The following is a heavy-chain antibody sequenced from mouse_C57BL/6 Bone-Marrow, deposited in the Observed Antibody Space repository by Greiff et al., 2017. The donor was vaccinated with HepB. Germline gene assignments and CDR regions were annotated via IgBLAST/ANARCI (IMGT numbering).Heavy chain of an antibody. CDR1: GFTFSDYG. CDR3: ARREDYPWFAY. CDR2: ISSGSSTI. D-gene: IGHD2-4*01. J-gene: IGHJ3*01. V-gene: IGHV5-17*01. Sequence: EVKLVESGGGLVKPGGSLKLSCAASGFTFSDYGMHWVRQAPEKGLEWVAYISSGSSTIYYADTVKGRFTISRDNAKNTLFLQMTSLRSEDTAMYYCARREDYPWFAYWGQGTLVTVSA.